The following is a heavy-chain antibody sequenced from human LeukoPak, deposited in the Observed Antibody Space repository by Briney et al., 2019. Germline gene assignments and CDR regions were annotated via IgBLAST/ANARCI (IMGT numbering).Heavy chain of an antibody. Sequence: HPGGSLRLSCAASGFTFSSYGMHWVRQAPGKGLEWVAVIWFDGNNKYYTDSVKGRFTISRDNSKNTLYLQMNSLRAEDTAIYCCAKDLSPYYYDSSGHYIPHDAFDIWGRGTMVTVSS. CDR1: GFTFSSYG. J-gene: IGHJ3*02. D-gene: IGHD3-22*01. CDR3: AKDLSPYYYDSSGHYIPHDAFDI. CDR2: IWFDGNNK. V-gene: IGHV3-33*06.